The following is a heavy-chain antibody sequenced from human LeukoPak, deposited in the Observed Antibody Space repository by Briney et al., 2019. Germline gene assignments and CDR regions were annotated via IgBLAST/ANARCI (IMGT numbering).Heavy chain of an antibody. CDR2: RKK. J-gene: IGHJ4*02. D-gene: IGHD2/OR15-2a*01. CDR1: GFTLSNHG. V-gene: IGHV3-30*03. Sequence: SGRSLRLSCTASGFTLSNHGIHWVRQAPGKGLEGVAWRKKYYPDSVKGRFTISRDNSQNTLHLQMNRLRAEDTAVYYCARDFHWGQGTLVTVSS. CDR3: ARDFH.